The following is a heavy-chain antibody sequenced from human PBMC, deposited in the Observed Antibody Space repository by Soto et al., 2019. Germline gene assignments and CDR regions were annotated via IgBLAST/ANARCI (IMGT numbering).Heavy chain of an antibody. CDR2: IYSGGTT. CDR1: GFSVSSSH. V-gene: IGHV3-53*01. J-gene: IGHJ6*02. CDR3: VRENYYYGMDV. Sequence: GGSLRLSCAASGFSVSSSHMNWVRQAPGKGLEWVSVIYSGGTTYYAVSVKGRFTISRDNSKNTVYLQMNSLRVEDTAMYYCVRENYYYGMDVWGQGTAVTVSS.